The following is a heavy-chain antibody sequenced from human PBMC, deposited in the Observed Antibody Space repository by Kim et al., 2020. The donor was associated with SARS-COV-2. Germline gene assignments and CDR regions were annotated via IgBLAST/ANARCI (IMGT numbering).Heavy chain of an antibody. CDR3: ARGMIVEYGMDV. CDR2: IYNDGTRT. D-gene: IGHD3-22*01. V-gene: IGHV3-74*01. CDR1: GFIFSNYC. Sequence: GGSLRLSCAVSGFIFSNYCMHWVRQAPGKGLVWVSRIYNDGTRTFYADSEKGRFTISRDNAKNTLYLQMNSLRAEDTAVYYCARGMIVEYGMDVWGQGTTVTVSS. J-gene: IGHJ6*02.